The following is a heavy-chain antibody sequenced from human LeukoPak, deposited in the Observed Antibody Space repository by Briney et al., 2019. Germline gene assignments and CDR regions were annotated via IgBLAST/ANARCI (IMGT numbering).Heavy chain of an antibody. CDR1: GASINTYY. CDR2: IHGSGTI. V-gene: IGHV4-4*07. D-gene: IGHD1-26*01. CDR3: ARDRNQWETFDY. Sequence: SETLXLTCTVSGASINTYYWSWIRQPAGKGLEWIGRIHGSGTINYNPSLKSRVTVSVDTSKNQFSLRLSSLTAADTAVYYCARDRNQWETFDYWGQGTLVTVSS. J-gene: IGHJ4*02.